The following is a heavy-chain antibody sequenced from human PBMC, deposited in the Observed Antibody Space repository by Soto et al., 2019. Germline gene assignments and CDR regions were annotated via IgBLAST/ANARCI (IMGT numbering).Heavy chain of an antibody. CDR3: ARARIAVANTADIDC. CDR2: IYHGGST. V-gene: IGHV4-4*01. Sequence: QVQLQESGPGLVKPSGTLSLTCAVSGGSISSSNWWSWVRQPPGKGLEWIGEIYHGGSTEYNPSRKSLVTMAVDKSKNQCSLALTSVTASDTAVYCSARARIAVANTADIDCWDQADLLTGSS. CDR1: GGSISSSNW. D-gene: IGHD6-19*01. J-gene: IGHJ4*02.